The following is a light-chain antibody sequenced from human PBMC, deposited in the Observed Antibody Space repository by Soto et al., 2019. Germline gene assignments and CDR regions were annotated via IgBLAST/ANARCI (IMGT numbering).Light chain of an antibody. CDR3: QQRSNGSRT. CDR1: QSVSSY. J-gene: IGKJ1*01. CDR2: DAS. V-gene: IGKV3-11*01. Sequence: EIVLTQSPATLSLSPGERATLSCRASQSVSSYLAWYQQKPGQAPRLLIYDASNRATAIPARFSGSGSGTDFTLTISRVEPEDFAVYYCQQRSNGSRTFGQGTRVEIK.